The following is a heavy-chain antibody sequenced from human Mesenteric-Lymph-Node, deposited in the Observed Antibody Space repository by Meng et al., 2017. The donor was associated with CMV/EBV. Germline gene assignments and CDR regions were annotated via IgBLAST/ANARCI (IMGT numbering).Heavy chain of an antibody. CDR1: INSYY. V-gene: IGHV1-46*02. D-gene: IGHD4-17*01. CDR2: INPSGGST. J-gene: IGHJ5*02. CDR3: ARDGGRITTVTTGSVWFDP. Sequence: INSYYMHWARQAPGQWLEWMGIINPSGGSTSYAQKVQGRVTMTRDTSTSTVYMELSRLRSKDTAVYYCARDGGRITTVTTGSVWFDPWGQGTLVTVSS.